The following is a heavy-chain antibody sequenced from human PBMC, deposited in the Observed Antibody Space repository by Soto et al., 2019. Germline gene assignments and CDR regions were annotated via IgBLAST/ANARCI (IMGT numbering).Heavy chain of an antibody. J-gene: IGHJ5*02. CDR2: INAGNGNT. CDR3: AREGAHSSGWTPLYFDP. D-gene: IGHD6-19*01. CDR1: GYTFTSYA. Sequence: QVQLVQSGAEVKKPGASVKVSCKASGYTFTSYAMHWVRQAPGQRLEWMGWINAGNGNTKYSQKFQGRVTITRDTSASTAYMELSSLRSEDTAVYYCAREGAHSSGWTPLYFDPWGQGTLVTVSS. V-gene: IGHV1-3*01.